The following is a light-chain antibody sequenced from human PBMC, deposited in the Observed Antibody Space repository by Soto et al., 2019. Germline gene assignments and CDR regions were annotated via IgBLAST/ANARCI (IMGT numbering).Light chain of an antibody. J-gene: IGKJ4*01. Sequence: VLTQSPATLSLSPGGRANLFCKDSQSVGVYMGWFQQKPGQAPRVLIYDATNRAGGVPARFSGSGSGTDFTLTISSLEAADSAVYYCQQRDIWPPLTFGGGTKLEIK. CDR1: QSVGVY. CDR3: QQRDIWPPLT. V-gene: IGKV3-11*01. CDR2: DAT.